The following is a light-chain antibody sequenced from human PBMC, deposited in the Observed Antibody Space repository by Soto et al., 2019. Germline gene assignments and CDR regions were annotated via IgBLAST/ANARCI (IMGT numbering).Light chain of an antibody. V-gene: IGLV1-40*01. J-gene: IGLJ1*01. CDR1: SSNIGAGYD. Sequence: QSVLTQPPSVSGAPGQRVTISCTGSSSNIGAGYDVHWYQQLPGTAPKLLIYGNSNRPSGVPDRFSGSKSGTSASLAITGLQAEDEADYYCQSYDSILSGSLYVFVTGTKLTVL. CDR3: QSYDSILSGSLYV. CDR2: GNS.